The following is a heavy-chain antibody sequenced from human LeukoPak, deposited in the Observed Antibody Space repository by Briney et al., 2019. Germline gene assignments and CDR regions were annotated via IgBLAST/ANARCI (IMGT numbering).Heavy chain of an antibody. V-gene: IGHV1-18*01. CDR2: ISAYNGNT. CDR3: ARVPLRYSSSWFLAYNTPHNWIDP. D-gene: IGHD6-13*01. Sequence: ASVKVSCKASGYTFTSYGSSWVRQAPGQGLEWMGWISAYNGNTNYAQKLQGRVTMTTDTSTSTAYMELRSLRSDDTAVYYCARVPLRYSSSWFLAYNTPHNWIDPWGQGTLVTVSS. J-gene: IGHJ5*02. CDR1: GYTFTSYG.